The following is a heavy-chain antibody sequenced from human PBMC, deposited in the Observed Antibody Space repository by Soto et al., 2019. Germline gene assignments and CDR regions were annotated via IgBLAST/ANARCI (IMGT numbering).Heavy chain of an antibody. CDR1: GYTFMNYY. CDR3: ARDLHGAFTTMVY. V-gene: IGHV1-46*01. D-gene: IGHD5-18*01. Sequence: QVQMVQSGAEVKKPGASVKLSCKASGYTFMNYYIHWVRQAPGQGLEWMGIINPNGYTSTLSQKFQGRLTVTSYTSTSTVYMELGSLSSEDTAVYYCARDLHGAFTTMVYWGQGSLVTVSS. CDR2: INPNGYTS. J-gene: IGHJ4*02.